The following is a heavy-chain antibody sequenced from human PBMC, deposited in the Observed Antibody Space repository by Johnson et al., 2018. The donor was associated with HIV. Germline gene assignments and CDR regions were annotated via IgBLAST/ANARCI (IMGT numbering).Heavy chain of an antibody. CDR2: IKSKTDGGTT. V-gene: IGHV3-15*01. D-gene: IGHD1-14*01. Sequence: VQLVESGGGLVKPGGSLRLSCAASGFTFSNAWMSWVRQAPGKGLEWVGRIKSKTDGGTTDYAAPVKGRFTISRDDSKNTLYLQMNSLKTEDTAVYYCTTEIGFSSLPPPVGHAFDIWGQGTMATVSS. CDR3: TTEIGFSSLPPPVGHAFDI. CDR1: GFTFSNAW. J-gene: IGHJ3*02.